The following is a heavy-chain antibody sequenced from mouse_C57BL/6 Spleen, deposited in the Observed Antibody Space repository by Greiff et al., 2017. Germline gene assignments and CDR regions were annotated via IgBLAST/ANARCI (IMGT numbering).Heavy chain of an antibody. Sequence: VQLKQPGAELVKPGASVKMSCKASGYTFTSYWITWVKQRPGQGLEWIGDIYPGSGSTNYNEKFKSKATLTVDTSSSTAYMQLSSLTSEDSAVYYCARGGGYDYYYAMDYWGQGTSVTVSS. CDR3: ARGGGYDYYYAMDY. D-gene: IGHD2-2*01. CDR1: GYTFTSYW. CDR2: IYPGSGST. J-gene: IGHJ4*01. V-gene: IGHV1-55*01.